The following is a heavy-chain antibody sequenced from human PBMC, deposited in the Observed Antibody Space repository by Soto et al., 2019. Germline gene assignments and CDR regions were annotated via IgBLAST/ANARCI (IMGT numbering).Heavy chain of an antibody. D-gene: IGHD6-13*01. CDR3: ASGASRWYPYFFDS. V-gene: IGHV1-69*01. Sequence: QAQVVQSGAEVRKPGSSVKLSCKASEGTFNSYAIAWVRQAPGQGLEWMGGIIPYYNTLNYAQKFQDRVTITANDSTNTVYMELSSLRSDDTAVYFCASGASRWYPYFFDSWAQGTLVTVSS. CDR1: EGTFNSYA. CDR2: IIPYYNTL. J-gene: IGHJ4*02.